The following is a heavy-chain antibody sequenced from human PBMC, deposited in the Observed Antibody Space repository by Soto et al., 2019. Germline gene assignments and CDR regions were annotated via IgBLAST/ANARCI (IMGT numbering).Heavy chain of an antibody. Sequence: GGSLRHSCAASRYTLRSSPMTWVRHAPGKGLEWVSTISSNSAYIYYTDALRGRFTISRDNAKNSLHLQMNSLRAEDTAVYYCTRDASRDSSARGWFDPWGPGTLVTVSS. D-gene: IGHD6-13*01. CDR1: RYTLRSSP. CDR3: TRDASRDSSARGWFDP. J-gene: IGHJ5*02. V-gene: IGHV3-21*01. CDR2: ISSNSAYI.